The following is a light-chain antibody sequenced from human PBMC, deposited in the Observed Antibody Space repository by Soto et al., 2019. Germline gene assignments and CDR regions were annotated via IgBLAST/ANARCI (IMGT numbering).Light chain of an antibody. V-gene: IGKV1-5*03. CDR2: KAS. J-gene: IGKJ4*01. CDR1: QTISYW. Sequence: DIQMTQSPSTLSASVGDRVTITCRASQTISYWLAWYQQKPGKAPNLLISKASSLESGVPSRFSGSGSGTEFTLTISSLQPDEFATYYCQQYDTYPLTFGGGTKVEIK. CDR3: QQYDTYPLT.